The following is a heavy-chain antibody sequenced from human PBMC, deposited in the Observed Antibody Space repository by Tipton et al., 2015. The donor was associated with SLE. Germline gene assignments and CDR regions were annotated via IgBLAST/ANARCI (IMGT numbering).Heavy chain of an antibody. CDR1: GFTFSSYG. CDR2: IWYDGSNK. CDR3: ARPPGIAARDPFDY. Sequence: QLVQSGGGVVQPGRSLRLSCAASGFTFSSYGMHWVRQAPGKGLEWGAVIWYDGSNKYYADSVKGRFTISRDNSKNTLYLQMNSLRAEDTAVYYCARPPGIAARDPFDYWGQGTLVTVSS. V-gene: IGHV3-33*01. J-gene: IGHJ4*02. D-gene: IGHD6-6*01.